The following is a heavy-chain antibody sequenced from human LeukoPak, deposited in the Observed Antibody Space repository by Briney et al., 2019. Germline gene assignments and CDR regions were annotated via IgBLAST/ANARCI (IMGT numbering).Heavy chain of an antibody. V-gene: IGHV4-34*01. CDR2: INHSGIT. CDR1: GGSFSGYY. Sequence: PSETLPLTCTVYGGSFSGYYWSWIRQPPGKGLQWIGEINHSGITNYNPSLKSRVTISVDTSKDQFSLKLSSVTAADTAVYYCASQLLWSGHKYWGQGTLVTVSS. D-gene: IGHD3-3*01. CDR3: ASQLLWSGHKY. J-gene: IGHJ4*02.